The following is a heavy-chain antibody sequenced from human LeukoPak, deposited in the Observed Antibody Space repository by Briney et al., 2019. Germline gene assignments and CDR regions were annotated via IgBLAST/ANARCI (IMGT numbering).Heavy chain of an antibody. J-gene: IGHJ4*02. D-gene: IGHD2-15*01. Sequence: PGGSLRLSCVASGFTFSTYAMTWVRQAPGKGLEWVSGISGSGGTTFYADSVKGRFTISIDNSKNTLYLQMNSLRAEDTAVYYCAKDLAPNRDIVVVVAQWGQGTLVTVSS. CDR1: GFTFSTYA. CDR2: ISGSGGTT. V-gene: IGHV3-23*01. CDR3: AKDLAPNRDIVVVVAQ.